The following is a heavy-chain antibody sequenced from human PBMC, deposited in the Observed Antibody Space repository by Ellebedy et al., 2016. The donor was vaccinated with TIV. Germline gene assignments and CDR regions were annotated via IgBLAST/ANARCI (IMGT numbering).Heavy chain of an antibody. CDR1: GGPISSNW. J-gene: IGHJ3*02. CDR3: ARRGTRDAFDI. D-gene: IGHD1-26*01. CDR2: IYHSGTT. Sequence: SETLSLTXAVPGGPISSNWWSWVRQPPGKGLEWIGQIYHSGTTNYNPSLKSRVIISVDKSKNQLSLKLSSVTAADTAIYYCARRGTRDAFDIWGQGTMVTVSS. V-gene: IGHV4-4*02.